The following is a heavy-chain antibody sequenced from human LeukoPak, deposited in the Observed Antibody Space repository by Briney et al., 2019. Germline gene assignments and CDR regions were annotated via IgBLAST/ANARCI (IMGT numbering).Heavy chain of an antibody. CDR2: INPSGGST. Sequence: EASVKVSCKASGYTLTSYFMHWVRQAPGQGLDWMGIINPSGGSTSYAQKFQGRVTMTRDTSTSTVYMELSSLRSEDTAVYYCARDSADYGDYDYWGQGTLVTVSS. J-gene: IGHJ4*02. CDR3: ARDSADYGDYDY. V-gene: IGHV1-46*01. D-gene: IGHD4-17*01. CDR1: GYTLTSYF.